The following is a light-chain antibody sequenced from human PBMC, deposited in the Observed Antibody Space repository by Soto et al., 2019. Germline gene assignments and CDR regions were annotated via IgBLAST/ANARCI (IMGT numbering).Light chain of an antibody. CDR1: QGIRND. V-gene: IGKV1-6*01. CDR2: AAS. Sequence: AIQMTQSPSSLSASVGDRVTITCRASQGIRNDLGWYQHKPGKSPKLLIYAASSLQSGVPSRFSGSRSGTDFTLTISSLQPEDFATYYCLQDYNYPWTFGQGTKVEIK. CDR3: LQDYNYPWT. J-gene: IGKJ1*01.